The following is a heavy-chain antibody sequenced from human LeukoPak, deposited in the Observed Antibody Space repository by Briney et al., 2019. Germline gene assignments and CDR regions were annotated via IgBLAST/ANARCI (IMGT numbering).Heavy chain of an antibody. Sequence: TASETLSLTCAVYGGSFSGYYWSWIRQPPGKGLEWIGEINHSGSTNYNPSLKSRVTISVDTSKNQFSLKLSPVTAADTAVYYCARVLYRGYSYGYLYYYGMDVWGQGTTVTVSS. CDR1: GGSFSGYY. D-gene: IGHD5-18*01. V-gene: IGHV4-34*01. CDR2: INHSGST. CDR3: ARVLYRGYSYGYLYYYGMDV. J-gene: IGHJ6*02.